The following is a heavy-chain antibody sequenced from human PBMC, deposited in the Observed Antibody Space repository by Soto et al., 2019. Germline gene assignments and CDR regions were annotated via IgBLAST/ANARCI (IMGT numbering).Heavy chain of an antibody. V-gene: IGHV3-7*03. CDR1: GFTFSSYW. D-gene: IGHD2-2*02. CDR2: MRQDGSEK. J-gene: IGHJ4*02. CDR3: ARILCSSTSCYTFDY. Sequence: EVQVVESGGGLVQPGGSLRLSCAASGFTFSSYWMSWVRQAPGKGLEWVANMRQDGSEKYYVDSVKGRFTISRDNAKNSLYVQMNTLRAEDTAVYYCARILCSSTSCYTFDYWGQGTLVTVSS.